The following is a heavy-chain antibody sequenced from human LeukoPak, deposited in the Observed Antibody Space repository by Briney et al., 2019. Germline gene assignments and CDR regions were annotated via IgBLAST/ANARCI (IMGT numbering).Heavy chain of an antibody. D-gene: IGHD3-9*01. CDR1: GGSISSSSYY. CDR2: INHSGST. J-gene: IGHJ4*02. Sequence: SETLSLTCTVSGGSISSSSYYWGWIRQPPGKGLEWIGEINHSGSTNYNPSLKSRVTISVDTSKNQFSLKLSSVTAADTAVYYCARSRQTRRPIILTGYQYYFDYWGQGTLVTVSS. CDR3: ARSRQTRRPIILTGYQYYFDY. V-gene: IGHV4-39*07.